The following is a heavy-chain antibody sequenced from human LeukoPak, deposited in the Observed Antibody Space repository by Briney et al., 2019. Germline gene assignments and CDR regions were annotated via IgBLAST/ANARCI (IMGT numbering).Heavy chain of an antibody. CDR2: IYYIGST. CDR3: ARPPGIAAAWFDP. D-gene: IGHD6-13*01. Sequence: SETLSLTCTVSGGSISSYYWSWIRQPPGKGLEWIGYIYYIGSTNYNPSLKSRLTISLDTSKNQFSLKLSSVTAADTAVYYCARPPGIAAAWFDPWGQGTLVTVSS. V-gene: IGHV4-59*01. CDR1: GGSISSYY. J-gene: IGHJ5*02.